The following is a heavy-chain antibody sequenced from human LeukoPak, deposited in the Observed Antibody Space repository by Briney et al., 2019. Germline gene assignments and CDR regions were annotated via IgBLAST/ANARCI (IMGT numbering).Heavy chain of an antibody. D-gene: IGHD2-2*02. J-gene: IGHJ4*02. CDR2: INWNGSST. CDR1: GFTFDDYG. V-gene: IGHV3-20*04. CDR3: ARADSYCSSTSCYMVY. Sequence: GGSLRLSCAASGFTFDDYGTSWVRQAPGRGLEWVSGINWNGSSTGYADSVKGRFTISRDNAKNSLYLQMNSLRAEDTALYYCARADSYCSSTSCYMVYWGQGTLVTVSS.